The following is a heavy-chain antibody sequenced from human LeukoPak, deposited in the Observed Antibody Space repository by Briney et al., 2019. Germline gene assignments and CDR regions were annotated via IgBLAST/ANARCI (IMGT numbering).Heavy chain of an antibody. CDR3: AAIVGAMNLGGGMDV. CDR2: FYSDGTT. V-gene: IGHV3-66*01. Sequence: GGSLRLSCGASEFTGSSKYMNWVRQVPGKGLEWISVFYSDGTTKYADSVKGRFIVSRDNSMHTLYLQMNSLRVDDTAVYYCAAIVGAMNLGGGMDVWGQGTTVTVSS. J-gene: IGHJ6*02. CDR1: EFTGSSKY. D-gene: IGHD1-26*01.